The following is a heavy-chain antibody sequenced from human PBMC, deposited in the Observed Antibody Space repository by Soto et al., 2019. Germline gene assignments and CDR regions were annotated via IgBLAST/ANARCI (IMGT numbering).Heavy chain of an antibody. J-gene: IGHJ6*02. Sequence: GGSLRLSCSASGFTFSSYAMHWVRQAPGKGLEYVSAISSNGGSTYYADSVKGRFTISRDNSKNTLYLQMSSLRAEDTAVYYCVSEYSSSWYKYYYYYGMDVWGQGTTVTVSS. CDR2: ISSNGGST. CDR1: GFTFSSYA. CDR3: VSEYSSSWYKYYYYYGMDV. V-gene: IGHV3-64D*08. D-gene: IGHD6-13*01.